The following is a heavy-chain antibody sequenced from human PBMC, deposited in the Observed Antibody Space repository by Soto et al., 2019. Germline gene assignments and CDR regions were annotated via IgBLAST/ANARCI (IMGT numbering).Heavy chain of an antibody. V-gene: IGHV1-18*01. Sequence: QVQLVQSGAEVKKPGASVKVSCKASGYTFTSYGISWVRQAPGQGLEWMGWISAYNGNTNNAQKIQGRVTMTTDTSTRTAYMELGSLRSDDTAVYSCARDWAAAGPFHYLGKGTLVTVSS. CDR3: ARDWAAAGPFHY. CDR2: ISAYNGNT. CDR1: GYTFTSYG. J-gene: IGHJ4*02. D-gene: IGHD6-13*01.